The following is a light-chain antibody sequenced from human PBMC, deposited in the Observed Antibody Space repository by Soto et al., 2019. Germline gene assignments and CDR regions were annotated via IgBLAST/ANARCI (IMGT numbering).Light chain of an antibody. CDR3: QQYNGFSAT. J-gene: IGKJ4*01. Sequence: DIQMTQAPSTLSASVGDRVTITCRASQSISSWLAWYQQKPGRAPKRLVYKGSSLESGVPSRFRGSGSGTAFTLIIGSLQPDDFASSYCQQYNGFSATFGGGTKVEI. CDR2: KGS. CDR1: QSISSW. V-gene: IGKV1-5*03.